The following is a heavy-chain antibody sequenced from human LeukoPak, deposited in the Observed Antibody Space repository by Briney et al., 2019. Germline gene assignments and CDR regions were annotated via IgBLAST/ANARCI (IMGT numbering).Heavy chain of an antibody. CDR2: IYYSGST. Sequence: SETLSLTCTVSGGSISSSSYYWGWIRQPPGKGLEWIGSIYYSGSTYYNPSLKSRVTISVDTSKNQFSLKLSSVTAAGTAVYYCARFKEAAGGYNWFDPWGQGTLVTVSS. J-gene: IGHJ5*02. CDR1: GGSISSSSYY. CDR3: ARFKEAAGGYNWFDP. V-gene: IGHV4-39*01. D-gene: IGHD3-10*01.